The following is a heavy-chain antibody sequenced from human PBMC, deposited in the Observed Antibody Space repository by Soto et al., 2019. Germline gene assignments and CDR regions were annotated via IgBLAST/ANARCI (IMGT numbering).Heavy chain of an antibody. CDR2: ISYDGSNK. CDR3: ARDRTVTTGVLFDY. Sequence: QVQLVESGGGVVQPGRSLRLSCAASGFTFSSYAMHWVRQAPGKGLEWVAVISYDGSNKYYADSVKGRFTISRDNSKNTLYLQMNSLRAEDTAVYYCARDRTVTTGVLFDYWGQGTLVTVSS. J-gene: IGHJ4*02. D-gene: IGHD4-17*01. CDR1: GFTFSSYA. V-gene: IGHV3-30-3*01.